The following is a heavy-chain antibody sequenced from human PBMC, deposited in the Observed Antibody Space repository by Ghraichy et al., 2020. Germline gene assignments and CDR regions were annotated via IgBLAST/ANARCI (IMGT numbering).Heavy chain of an antibody. CDR1: GGSFSAYY. CDR2: IKHGGST. D-gene: IGHD5-18*01. Sequence: SETLSLTCAVYGGSFSAYYWSWIRQPPGKGLEWIGEIKHGGSTNYNPSLKSRVTISVDTSKNQFSLKLSSVTAADAAVYYCARDPRGYSYGLPSRGGAFDIRGQGTMVTFSS. CDR3: ARDPRGYSYGLPSRGGAFDI. V-gene: IGHV4-34*01. J-gene: IGHJ3*02.